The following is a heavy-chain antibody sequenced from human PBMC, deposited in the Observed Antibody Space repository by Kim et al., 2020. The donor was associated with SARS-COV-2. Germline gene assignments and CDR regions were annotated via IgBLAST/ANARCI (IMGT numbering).Heavy chain of an antibody. V-gene: IGHV3-43*01. Sequence: SVNGRFTISRDNSKNSLYLQMNRLRTEDTALYYCAKEGGGSYYYYYGMDVWGQGTTVTVSS. CDR3: AKEGGGSYYYYYGMDV. J-gene: IGHJ6*02. D-gene: IGHD3-16*01.